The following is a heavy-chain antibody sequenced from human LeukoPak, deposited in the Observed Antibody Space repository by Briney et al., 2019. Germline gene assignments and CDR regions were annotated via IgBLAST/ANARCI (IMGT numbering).Heavy chain of an antibody. CDR3: AKGGVYSGYAFDP. Sequence: PGGSLRLSCAASGFTFSSYAMHWVRQAPGKGLEWVAVISYDGSNKYYADSVKGRFTISRDNSKNTVYLQMNSLRAEDTAVYYCAKGGVYSGYAFDPWGQGTLVTVSS. D-gene: IGHD5-12*01. CDR1: GFTFSSYA. V-gene: IGHV3-30*04. CDR2: ISYDGSNK. J-gene: IGHJ5*02.